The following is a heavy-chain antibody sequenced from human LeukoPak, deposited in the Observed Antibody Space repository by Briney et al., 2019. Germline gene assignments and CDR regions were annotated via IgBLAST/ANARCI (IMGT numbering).Heavy chain of an antibody. J-gene: IGHJ3*02. Sequence: GGSLRLSCAASGFTFSNYAMSWVRQAPGKGLEWVSAISGSGGATYYADSVKGRFTVSRDNSKNTLYLQMNSLRAEDTAVYYCAKLPGAYSSGWYGAFDIWGQGTMVTVSS. V-gene: IGHV3-23*01. D-gene: IGHD6-19*01. CDR2: ISGSGGAT. CDR1: GFTFSNYA. CDR3: AKLPGAYSSGWYGAFDI.